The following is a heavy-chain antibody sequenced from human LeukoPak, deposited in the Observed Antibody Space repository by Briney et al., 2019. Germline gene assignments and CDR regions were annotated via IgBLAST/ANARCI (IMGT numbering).Heavy chain of an antibody. CDR2: INPSGGST. CDR1: GNTFTRYF. J-gene: IGHJ4*02. Sequence: ASVKVSCKASGNTFTRYFMHWVRQAPGQGLEWMGIINPSGGSTSYTRKFQGRVTMTRDTSTSTVYMELSSLRSEDTAVYYCAESSDWLRSFDYWGQGTLVTVSS. V-gene: IGHV1-46*01. CDR3: AESSDWLRSFDY. D-gene: IGHD6-19*01.